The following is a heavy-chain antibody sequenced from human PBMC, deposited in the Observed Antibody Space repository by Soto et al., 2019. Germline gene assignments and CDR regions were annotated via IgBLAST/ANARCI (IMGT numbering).Heavy chain of an antibody. CDR2: VYPGDSDT. J-gene: IGHJ3*02. CDR1: GYSFSDFW. V-gene: IGHV5-51*01. CDR3: ARQQIPGELTAFDI. Sequence: GESLKISCKGSGYSFSDFWIAWVRQMPGKGLEWMGVVYPGDSDTRYTPSFQGQVTISADESVSTAYLQWSSLKASDTAVYYCARQQIPGELTAFDIWGQGTMVTVSS. D-gene: IGHD1-7*01.